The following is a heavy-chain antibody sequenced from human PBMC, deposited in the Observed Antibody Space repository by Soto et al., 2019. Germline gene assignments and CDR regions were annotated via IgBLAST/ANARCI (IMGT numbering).Heavy chain of an antibody. V-gene: IGHV1-18*01. D-gene: IGHD2-21*02. CDR3: AREGDVPYYSYGMDV. J-gene: IGHJ6*02. CDR1: GYTFTRYG. Sequence: QVHLVQSGAEVKKPGASVKVSCKTSGYTFTRYGISWVRQAPGKGLECMGWISGYDGRTNFAQKVQDRVTMTTDTSTRSVYMELRCLSSDYTAVYYCAREGDVPYYSYGMDVWVQVTTVTVSS. CDR2: ISGYDGRT.